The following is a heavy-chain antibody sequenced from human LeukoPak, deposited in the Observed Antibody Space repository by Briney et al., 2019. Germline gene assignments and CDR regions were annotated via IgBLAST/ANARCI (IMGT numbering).Heavy chain of an antibody. D-gene: IGHD5-18*01. CDR1: GGSFSDYS. CDR3: ARVGYSYSINDWSRTGLVAYPTKYYYYMHV. V-gene: IGHV4-34*01. J-gene: IGHJ6*03. CDR2: INHSGGN. Sequence: SETLSLTCAVYGGSFSDYSWSWIRQPQGKGREWIGEINHSGGNNHNQSLMRRVIMTVDTSTTEFSLKVRSVTAADTAVYYCARVGYSYSINDWSRTGLVAYPTKYYYYMHVWGKGTTVTVSS.